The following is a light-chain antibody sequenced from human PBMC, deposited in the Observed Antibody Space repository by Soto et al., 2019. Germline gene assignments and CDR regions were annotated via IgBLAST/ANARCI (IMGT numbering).Light chain of an antibody. CDR3: SSYAGSNNVV. V-gene: IGLV2-8*01. Sequence: QSVLTQPPSASGSPGQSVTISCTGTSSDVGGYNYVSWYQQHPGKAPKPMIYAVNKRPSGVPDRFSGSKSGNTASLTVSGLQADDEAEYYCSSYAGSNNVVFGGGTKLTVL. J-gene: IGLJ2*01. CDR2: AVN. CDR1: SSDVGGYNY.